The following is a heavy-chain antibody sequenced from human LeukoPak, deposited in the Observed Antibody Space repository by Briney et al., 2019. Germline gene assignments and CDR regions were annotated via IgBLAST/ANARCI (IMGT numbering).Heavy chain of an antibody. Sequence: SVKVSCKASGGSFSSHAITWVRQARGQGLEWMGGIIPIASTINYAQKFQGRVTITADESTSTAYMELTSLRSEDAAVYYCATGGMYSYGFASIGFDIWGQGTMVTVSS. J-gene: IGHJ3*02. V-gene: IGHV1-69*01. D-gene: IGHD5-18*01. CDR1: GGSFSSHA. CDR3: ATGGMYSYGFASIGFDI. CDR2: IIPIASTI.